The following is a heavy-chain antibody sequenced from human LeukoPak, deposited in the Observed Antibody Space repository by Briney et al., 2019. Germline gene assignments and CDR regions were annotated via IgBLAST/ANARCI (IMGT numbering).Heavy chain of an antibody. CDR2: IYYSEST. J-gene: IGHJ4*02. CDR1: GGSVSSGRYF. Sequence: SETLSLTCTVSGGSVSSGRYFWSWVRQPPGKGLEWIGYIYYSESTNYNPSLKSRATISVDTSKNQFSLRLTSVTAADTAVYYCARARRDSNFDWLFDYWGQGTLDTVSS. D-gene: IGHD3-9*01. V-gene: IGHV4-61*01. CDR3: ARARRDSNFDWLFDY.